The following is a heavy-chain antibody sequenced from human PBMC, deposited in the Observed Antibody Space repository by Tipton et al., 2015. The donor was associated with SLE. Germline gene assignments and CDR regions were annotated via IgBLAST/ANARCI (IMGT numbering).Heavy chain of an antibody. CDR2: IDYSGST. J-gene: IGHJ6*02. V-gene: IGHV4-31*03. CDR1: GGSISSGGYY. Sequence: TLSLTCTVSGGSISSGGYYWSWIRQLPGKDLEWIGYIDYSGSTYYNPSLKSRVTISVDTSKNPFSLKLRSVTAADTAVYYCARDRDPRITMVQGTYGMDVWGQGTTVTVSS. CDR3: ARDRDPRITMVQGTYGMDV. D-gene: IGHD3-10*01.